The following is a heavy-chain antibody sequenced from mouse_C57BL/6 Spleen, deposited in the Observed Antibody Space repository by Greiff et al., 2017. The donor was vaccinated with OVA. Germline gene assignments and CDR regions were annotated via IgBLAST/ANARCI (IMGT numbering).Heavy chain of an antibody. V-gene: IGHV1-53*01. D-gene: IGHD4-1*02. CDR1: GYTFTSYW. CDR2: INPSNGGT. J-gene: IGHJ3*01. CDR3: ARDGCEQRGPPFAY. Sequence: QVQLQQPGTELVKPGASVKLSCKASGYTFTSYWMHWVKQRPGQGLEWIGNINPSNGGTNYNEKFKSKATLTVDKSSSPAYMQLSSLTSKDSAVYYCARDGCEQRGPPFAYWGQGTLVTVSA.